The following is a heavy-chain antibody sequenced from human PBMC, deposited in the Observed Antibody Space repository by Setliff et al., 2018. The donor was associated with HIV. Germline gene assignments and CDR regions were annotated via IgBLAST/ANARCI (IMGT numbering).Heavy chain of an antibody. V-gene: IGHV4-38-2*02. CDR2: INHSGST. Sequence: TLSLTCPVSGYSISSGYYWGWIRQPPGKGLEWIGEINHSGSTNYNPSLKSRVTISVDTSKNQFSLTLSSVTASDTAVYYCARDIWAYGLMGSWGQGTLVTVSS. J-gene: IGHJ5*02. CDR3: ARDIWAYGLMGS. D-gene: IGHD4-17*01. CDR1: GYSISSGYY.